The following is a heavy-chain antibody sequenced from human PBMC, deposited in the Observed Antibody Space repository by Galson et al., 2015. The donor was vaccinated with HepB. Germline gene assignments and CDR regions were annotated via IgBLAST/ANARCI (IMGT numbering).Heavy chain of an antibody. CDR2: ISSSSSYI. Sequence: SLRLSCAASGFTFSSYSMNWVRQAPGKGLEWVSSISSSSSYIYYADSVKGRFTISRDNAKDSLYLQMNSLRAEDTAVYYCARDGYKSPWWYFDLWGRGTLVTVSS. CDR1: GFTFSSYS. D-gene: IGHD5-24*01. J-gene: IGHJ2*01. V-gene: IGHV3-21*01. CDR3: ARDGYKSPWWYFDL.